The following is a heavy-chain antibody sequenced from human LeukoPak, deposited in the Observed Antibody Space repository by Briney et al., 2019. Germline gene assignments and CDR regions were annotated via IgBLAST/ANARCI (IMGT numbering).Heavy chain of an antibody. CDR3: ARVPKLCHLGYYYYYMDV. J-gene: IGHJ6*03. V-gene: IGHV3-11*04. CDR2: ISSSGSTI. D-gene: IGHD5-18*01. Sequence: GGSLRLSCAASGFTFSDYYMSWIRQAPGKGLEWVSYISSSGSTIYYADSVKGRFTISRDNAKNSLYLQMNSLRAEDTAVYYCARVPKLCHLGYYYYYMDVWGKGTTVTVSS. CDR1: GFTFSDYY.